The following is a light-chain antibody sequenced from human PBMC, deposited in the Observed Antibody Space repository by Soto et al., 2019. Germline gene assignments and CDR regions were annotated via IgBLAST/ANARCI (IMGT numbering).Light chain of an antibody. J-gene: IGKJ1*01. V-gene: IGKV4-1*01. CDR1: QSVLYSSNNKNY. CDR2: WAS. Sequence: DIVMTQSPDSLPVSLGERATINCKSSQSVLYSSNNKNYLAWYQQKPGQPPKLLIHWASTRASGVPERFSGSGSGTDFRLIISSLQNDDVAVYYCQQYYSTPPTFGQGTKVEIK. CDR3: QQYYSTPPT.